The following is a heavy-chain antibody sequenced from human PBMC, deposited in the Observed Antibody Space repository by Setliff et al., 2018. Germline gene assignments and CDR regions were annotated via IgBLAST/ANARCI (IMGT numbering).Heavy chain of an antibody. Sequence: PGGSLRLSCAASGFTFSSYAMSWVCQAPGKGLDWVSALSGTGGSTYYADSVKGRFTISRDNSKNTLYLQINSLRVEDTALYYCAKESGFWSGLSLDNWGQGTLVTVSS. CDR3: AKESGFWSGLSLDN. CDR1: GFTFSSYA. CDR2: LSGTGGST. J-gene: IGHJ4*02. D-gene: IGHD3-3*01. V-gene: IGHV3-23*01.